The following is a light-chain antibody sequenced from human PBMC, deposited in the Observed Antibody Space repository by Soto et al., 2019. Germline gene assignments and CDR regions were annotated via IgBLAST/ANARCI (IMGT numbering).Light chain of an antibody. CDR1: ESISRH. CDR2: AAS. V-gene: IGKV1-39*01. J-gene: IGKJ5*01. CDR3: QQSYSTLSFS. Sequence: DIQMTQSPSSLSASVGDRVTITCRASESISRHLNWYQQKPGKAPNLLIYAASTLQNGVTSRFSGSRSCTAFTPTISTLHPDDFATYYCQQSYSTLSFSFGQGTLLDIK.